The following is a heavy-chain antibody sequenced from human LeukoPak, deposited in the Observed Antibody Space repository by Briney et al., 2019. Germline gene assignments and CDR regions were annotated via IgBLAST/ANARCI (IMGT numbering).Heavy chain of an antibody. D-gene: IGHD2-15*01. CDR2: ISGSGGST. Sequence: GGSLRLFCAASGFTFSSYAMSWVRQAPGKGLEWVSAISGSGGSTYYADSVKGRFTISRDNSKNTLYLQMNSLRAEDTPVYYCAKDISPGSCYMLAYWGQGTLVTVSS. CDR3: AKDISPGSCYMLAY. V-gene: IGHV3-23*01. J-gene: IGHJ1*01. CDR1: GFTFSSYA.